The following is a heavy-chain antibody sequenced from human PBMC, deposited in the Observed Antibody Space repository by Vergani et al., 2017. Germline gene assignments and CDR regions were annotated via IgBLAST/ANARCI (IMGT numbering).Heavy chain of an antibody. V-gene: IGHV1-2*02. CDR3: VRPGDDYRNMITYFLDY. CDR1: GYTFTSSD. J-gene: IGHJ4*02. D-gene: IGHD3-16*01. CDR2: INPNSGGT. Sequence: QVQLVQSGAEVKKPGASVKVSCKASGYTFTSSDINWVRQAPGQGLEWMGWINPNSGGTNYAQKFQGRVTMTRDTSISTAYMELSRLRSDDTAVYYCVRPGDDYRNMITYFLDYWGQGSLVSVSS.